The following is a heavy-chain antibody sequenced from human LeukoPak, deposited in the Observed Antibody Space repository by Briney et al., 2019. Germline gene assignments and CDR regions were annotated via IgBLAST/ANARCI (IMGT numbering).Heavy chain of an antibody. CDR3: ARCGMVRGVIISRSYYYYGMDV. D-gene: IGHD3-10*01. CDR1: GGTFSSYA. V-gene: IGHV1-69*13. CDR2: IIPIFGTA. Sequence: SVKVSCKASGGTFSSYAISWVRQAPGQGLEWMGGIIPIFGTANYAQKFQGRVTITADESTSTAYMELSSLRSDDTAVYYCARCGMVRGVIISRSYYYYGMDVWGQGTMVTVSS. J-gene: IGHJ6*02.